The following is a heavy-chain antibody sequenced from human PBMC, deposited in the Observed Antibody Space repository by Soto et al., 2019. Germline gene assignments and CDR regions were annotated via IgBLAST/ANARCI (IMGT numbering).Heavy chain of an antibody. V-gene: IGHV4-34*01. CDR2: IHHSGST. J-gene: IGHJ6*02. D-gene: IGHD4-4*01. CDR3: ARDGDGRMTTNPYYYNGMDV. Sequence: NPSETLSLTCAVYGGSFGGYYWSRIRQPPGKGLEWIGEIHHSGSTKYNPSLKSRVTISVDTSKNQFSLKLSSVTAADTAVYYCARDGDGRMTTNPYYYNGMDVWGPGTTVTVS. CDR1: GGSFGGYY.